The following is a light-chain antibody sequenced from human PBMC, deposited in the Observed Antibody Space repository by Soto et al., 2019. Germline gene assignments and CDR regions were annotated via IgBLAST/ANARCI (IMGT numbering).Light chain of an antibody. CDR3: SSYAGSKGVV. CDR2: EVS. Sequence: QFALPQPPSASGSPGQSVTISCTGTSSDVVGYNYVSCYQQHPGKAPKLMIYEVSKRPSGVPDRFSGSKSGNTASLTVSGLQAEDEADYYCSSYAGSKGVVFGGGTKLTVL. CDR1: SSDVVGYNY. J-gene: IGLJ2*01. V-gene: IGLV2-8*01.